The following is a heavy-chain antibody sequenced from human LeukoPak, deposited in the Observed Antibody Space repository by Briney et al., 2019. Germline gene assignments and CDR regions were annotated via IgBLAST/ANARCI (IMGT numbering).Heavy chain of an antibody. CDR2: INQDGSEK. CDR3: ARDKGFGSGSYYNF. V-gene: IGHV3-7*01. J-gene: IGHJ4*02. Sequence: GGSLRLSCAASGFTFSSYWMSWVRQAPGKGLERVANINQDGSEKYYVDSMKGRFTISRDNAKNSLYLQMNSLRAEDTAVYYCARDKGFGSGSYYNFWGQGTLVTVSS. D-gene: IGHD3-10*01. CDR1: GFTFSSYW.